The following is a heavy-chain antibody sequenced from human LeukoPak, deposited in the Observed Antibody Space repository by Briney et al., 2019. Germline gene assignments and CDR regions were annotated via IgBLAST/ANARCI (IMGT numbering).Heavy chain of an antibody. V-gene: IGHV4-59*01. J-gene: IGHJ5*01. CDR3: ARGRNLEWFDY. Sequence: SETLSLTCTASGDSFRSYYWSWIRQPPGKGLEWIGYIYYSGSTNCNPSLKSRVTISVDTSKNQFSLKLNSVTAADTAVYYCARGRNLEWFDYWGRGTLVTVSS. CDR2: IYYSGST. CDR1: GDSFRSYY. D-gene: IGHD3-3*01.